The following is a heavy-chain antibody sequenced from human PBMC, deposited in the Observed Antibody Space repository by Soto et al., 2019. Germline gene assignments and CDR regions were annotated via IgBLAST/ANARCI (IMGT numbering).Heavy chain of an antibody. Sequence: QVQLVESGGGLVKPGGSLRLSCAASGFTFSDYYMSWIRQAPGKGLEWVSYISSSGSTIYYADSVKGRFTISRDNAKNSLYLQMNSLRAEDTAVYYCARFTRRLRGYCSGGSCLDAFDIWGQGTMVTVSS. J-gene: IGHJ3*02. D-gene: IGHD2-15*01. CDR1: GFTFSDYY. V-gene: IGHV3-11*01. CDR2: ISSSGSTI. CDR3: ARFTRRLRGYCSGGSCLDAFDI.